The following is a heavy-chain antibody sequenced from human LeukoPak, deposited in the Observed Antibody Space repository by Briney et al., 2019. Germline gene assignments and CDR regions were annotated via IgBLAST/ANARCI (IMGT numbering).Heavy chain of an antibody. CDR3: ARLIYERDDY. J-gene: IGHJ4*02. CDR2: IIPILGIA. CDR1: GGTFSSYA. V-gene: IGHV1-69*04. D-gene: IGHD2-8*01. Sequence: ASVKVSCKASGGTFSSYAISWVRQAPGQRLEWMGRIIPILGIANYAQKFQGRVTITADKSTSTAYMELSSLRSEDTAVYYCARLIYERDDYWGQGTLVTVSS.